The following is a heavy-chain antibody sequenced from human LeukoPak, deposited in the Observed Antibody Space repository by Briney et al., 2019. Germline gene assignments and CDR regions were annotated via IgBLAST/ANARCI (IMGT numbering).Heavy chain of an antibody. D-gene: IGHD1-26*01. V-gene: IGHV3-30-3*01. CDR3: AGYSGSYYDYYYYYGMDV. J-gene: IGHJ6*02. Sequence: GGSLRLSCAASGFTFSSYAMHWVRQAPGKGLEWVAVISYDGSNKYYADSVKGRFTNSRDNSKNTLYLQMNSPRAEDTAVYYCAGYSGSYYDYYYYYGMDVWGQGTTVTVSS. CDR1: GFTFSSYA. CDR2: ISYDGSNK.